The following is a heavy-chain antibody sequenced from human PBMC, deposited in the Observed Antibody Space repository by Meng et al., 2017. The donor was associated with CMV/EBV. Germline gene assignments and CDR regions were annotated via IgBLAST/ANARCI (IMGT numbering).Heavy chain of an antibody. Sequence: SLMISCAASGFTFSSYGMHWVRQAPGKGLEWVAVIWYDGSNKYYADSVKGRFTISRDNSKNTLYLQMNSLRAEDTAVYYCAKGLDYYYGMDVWGQGTTVTVSS. CDR1: GFTFSSYG. D-gene: IGHD4-11*01. CDR2: IWYDGSNK. CDR3: AKGLDYYYGMDV. V-gene: IGHV3-33*06. J-gene: IGHJ6*02.